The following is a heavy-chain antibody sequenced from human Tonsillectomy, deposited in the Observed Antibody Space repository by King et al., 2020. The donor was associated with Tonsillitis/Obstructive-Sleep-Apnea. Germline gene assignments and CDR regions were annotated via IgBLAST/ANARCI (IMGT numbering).Heavy chain of an antibody. CDR2: IYYSGST. J-gene: IGHJ4*02. Sequence: LQLQESGPGLVKPSETLSLTCTVSGDSISSSDHYWGWIRQPPGKGLEWIGSIYYSGSTYNNPSLKSRVTISIDTSKNQFSLRLSSVTAADPAMYYCARKSGYYSGCYTPYFDYWGQGTLVTVSS. CDR3: ARKSGYYSGCYTPYFDY. D-gene: IGHD6-19*01. V-gene: IGHV4-39*01. CDR1: GDSISSSDHY.